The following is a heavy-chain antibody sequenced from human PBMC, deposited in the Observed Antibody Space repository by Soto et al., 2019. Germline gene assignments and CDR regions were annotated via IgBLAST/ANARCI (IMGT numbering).Heavy chain of an antibody. CDR2: INAGNGNT. D-gene: IGHD3-10*01. CDR3: ARIRITMVRGGGDYMDV. CDR1: GYTFTSYA. V-gene: IGHV1-3*01. J-gene: IGHJ6*03. Sequence: QVQLVQSGAAVKKPGASVKVSCKASGYTFTSYAMHWVRQAPGQRLEWMGWINAGNGNTKYSQKFQGRVTITRDTSASTAYMELSSLRSEDTAVYYCARIRITMVRGGGDYMDVWGKGTTVTVSS.